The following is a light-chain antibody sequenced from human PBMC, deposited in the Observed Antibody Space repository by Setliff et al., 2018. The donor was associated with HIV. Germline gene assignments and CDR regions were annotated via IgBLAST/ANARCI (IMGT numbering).Light chain of an antibody. CDR2: EGN. V-gene: IGLV2-23*01. CDR1: SSDVGSYNL. J-gene: IGLJ1*01. Sequence: QSVLTQPASVSGSPGQSITISCTGTSSDVGSYNLVSWYQQHPGKAPKLIIYEGNKRPSGVPTRFSGSKSGNTASLTISGLQAEDEADYYCCSFAGSSTSVFGTGTKVTVL. CDR3: CSFAGSSTSV.